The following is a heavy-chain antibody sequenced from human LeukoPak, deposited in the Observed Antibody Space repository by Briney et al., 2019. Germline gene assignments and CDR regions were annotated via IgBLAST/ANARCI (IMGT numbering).Heavy chain of an antibody. V-gene: IGHV4-59*01. D-gene: IGHD7-27*01. CDR1: GGSISSDY. CDR2: IYYSGAT. CDR3: ARGANWGSPDY. J-gene: IGHJ4*02. Sequence: PSETLSLTCTVSGGSISSDYLSWIRQSPGKGLEWIGYIYYSGATSYNPSLKSRGTISQDTSKNHFSLKLSSVTAADTAVYYCARGANWGSPDYWGQGTLVTVSS.